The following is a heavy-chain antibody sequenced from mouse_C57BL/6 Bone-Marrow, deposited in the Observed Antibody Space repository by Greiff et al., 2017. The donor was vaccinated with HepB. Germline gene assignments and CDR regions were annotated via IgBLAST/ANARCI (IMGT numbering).Heavy chain of an antibody. J-gene: IGHJ3*01. Sequence: QVQLQQPGAELVRPGSSVKLSCKASGYTFTSYWMHWVKQRPIQGLEWIGNIDPSDSETHYNHKFKDKATLTVDKSSSTAYMQLSSLTSEDSAVYYCASLLPRGPWFAYWGQGTLVTVSA. V-gene: IGHV1-52*01. CDR3: ASLLPRGPWFAY. CDR1: GYTFTSYW. CDR2: IDPSDSET.